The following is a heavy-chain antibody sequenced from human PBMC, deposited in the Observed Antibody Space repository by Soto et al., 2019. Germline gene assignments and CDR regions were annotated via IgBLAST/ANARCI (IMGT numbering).Heavy chain of an antibody. D-gene: IGHD4-4*01. J-gene: IGHJ5*02. CDR2: IDILGTGT. Sequence: EEQLVESGGGLVEPGGSQRLTCTASGFTFTDYWMHWVRQAPGKGLVWVPGIDILGTGTEYADSVKGRFTISRDNAKNTIYLQMNSLRVEDTAVYYCARDRPHSWLDPWGQGTLVTVAS. CDR3: ARDRPHSWLDP. CDR1: GFTFTDYW. V-gene: IGHV3-74*03.